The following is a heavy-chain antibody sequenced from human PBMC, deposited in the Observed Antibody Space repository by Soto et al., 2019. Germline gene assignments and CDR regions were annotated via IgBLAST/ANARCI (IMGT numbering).Heavy chain of an antibody. Sequence: PSETLSLTCTVSGGSITNYYWSWIRQPPGKGLEWIGYIHHSGNTKCNPSLESRLTFSVDTSKNQFSLKLSAVSAADTAVYYCARELGYCSGGSCYMDGAFDFWGQGTMVT. D-gene: IGHD2-15*01. CDR3: ARELGYCSGGSCYMDGAFDF. CDR1: GGSITNYY. V-gene: IGHV4-59*01. J-gene: IGHJ3*01. CDR2: IHHSGNT.